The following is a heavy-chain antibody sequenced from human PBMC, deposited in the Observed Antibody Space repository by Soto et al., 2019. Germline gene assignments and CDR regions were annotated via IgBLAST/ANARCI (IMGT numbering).Heavy chain of an antibody. CDR3: ARLGIAVAGTYGMDV. V-gene: IGHV5-51*01. CDR2: IYPGDSDT. CDR1: GSSFNNYW. Sequence: GESLKISCKGSGSSFNNYWIGWVRQMPGKGLEWMGIIYPGDSDTRYSPSFQGQVTISADKSISTAYLQWSSLKASDTAMYYCARLGIAVAGTYGMDVWGQGTTVTVSS. J-gene: IGHJ6*02. D-gene: IGHD6-19*01.